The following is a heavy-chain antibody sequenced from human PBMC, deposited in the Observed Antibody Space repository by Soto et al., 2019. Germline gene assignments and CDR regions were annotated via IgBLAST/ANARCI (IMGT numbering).Heavy chain of an antibody. Sequence: GGSLRLSCAASGFTFSSYAMHWVRQAPGKGLEWVAVISYDGSNKYYADSVKGRFTISRDNSKNTLYLQMNSLRAEDTAVYYCARARSGYDRFDYWGQGTLVTVSS. CDR1: GFTFSSYA. J-gene: IGHJ4*02. V-gene: IGHV3-30-3*01. D-gene: IGHD5-12*01. CDR2: ISYDGSNK. CDR3: ARARSGYDRFDY.